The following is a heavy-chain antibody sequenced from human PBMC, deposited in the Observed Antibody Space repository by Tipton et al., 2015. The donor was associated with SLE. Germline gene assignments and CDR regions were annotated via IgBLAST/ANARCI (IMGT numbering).Heavy chain of an antibody. V-gene: IGHV4-39*01. CDR2: IHHRGST. CDR1: GGSISSGDYY. Sequence: TLSLTCIVSGGSISSGDYYWGWIRQPPGKGLEWIGGIHHRGSTYYNPSFKSRVTISVDTSTNQFSLKLSSVTAADTAIYNCARRQRGYSYAPFDNWGQGTLVPVSS. J-gene: IGHJ4*02. CDR3: ARRQRGYSYAPFDN. D-gene: IGHD5-18*01.